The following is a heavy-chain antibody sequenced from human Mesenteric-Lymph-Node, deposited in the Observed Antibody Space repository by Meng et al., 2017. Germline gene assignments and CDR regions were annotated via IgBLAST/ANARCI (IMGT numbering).Heavy chain of an antibody. CDR2: ISYDGSNK. D-gene: IGHD3-3*01. CDR3: ARVPDFEDVGLEGGYFDY. Sequence: GGSLRLSCAASGFTFSSYAMHWVRQAPGKGLEWVAVISYDGSNKYYADSVKGRFTISRDNSKNTLYLQMNSLRAEDTAVYYCARVPDFEDVGLEGGYFDYWGQGTLVTVSS. J-gene: IGHJ4*02. V-gene: IGHV3-30*04. CDR1: GFTFSSYA.